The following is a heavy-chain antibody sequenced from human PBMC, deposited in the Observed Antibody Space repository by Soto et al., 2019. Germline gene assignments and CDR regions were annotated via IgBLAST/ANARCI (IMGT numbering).Heavy chain of an antibody. CDR3: AREGEYYYDRSGYYYVSWYFDL. CDR1: GFTFSSYS. Sequence: EVQLVEPGGGLVQPGGSLRLSCAASGFTFSSYSMNWVRQAPGKGLEWVSYISSSSSTIYYADSVKGRFTISRDNAKNSMYLQMNSMRDEDTDVYYCAREGEYYYDRSGYYYVSWYFDLWGRGTLVTVSS. D-gene: IGHD3-22*01. CDR2: ISSSSSTI. J-gene: IGHJ2*01. V-gene: IGHV3-48*02.